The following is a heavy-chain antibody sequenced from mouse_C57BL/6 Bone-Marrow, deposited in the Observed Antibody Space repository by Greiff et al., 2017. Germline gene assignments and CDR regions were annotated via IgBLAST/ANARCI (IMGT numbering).Heavy chain of an antibody. CDR1: GYSITSGYY. D-gene: IGHD2-1*01. CDR2: ISYDGSN. V-gene: IGHV3-6*01. J-gene: IGHJ3*01. Sequence: EVKLVESGPGLVKPSQSLSLTCSVTGYSITSGYYWNWIRQFPGNKLEWMGYISYDGSNNYNPSLKNRISITRDTSKNQFFLKLNSVTTEDTATYYCARGGNYGIAWFAYWGQGTLVTVSA. CDR3: ARGGNYGIAWFAY.